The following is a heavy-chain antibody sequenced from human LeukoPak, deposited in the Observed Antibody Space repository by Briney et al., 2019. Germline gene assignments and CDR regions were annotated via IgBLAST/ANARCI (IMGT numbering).Heavy chain of an antibody. J-gene: IGHJ4*02. CDR3: ARGSITMVRGFVDY. CDR1: GHTFTGYY. V-gene: IGHV1-2*02. D-gene: IGHD3-10*01. CDR2: INPNSGGT. Sequence: GASVKVSCKASGHTFTGYYMHWVRQAPGQGLEWMGWINPNSGGTDYAQKFQGRVTMTRDTSISTAYMELSRLRSDDTAVYYCARGSITMVRGFVDYWGQGTLVTVSS.